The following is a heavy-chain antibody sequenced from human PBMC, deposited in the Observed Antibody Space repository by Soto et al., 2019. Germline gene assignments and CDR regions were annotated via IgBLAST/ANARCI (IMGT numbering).Heavy chain of an antibody. Sequence: QVQLVQSGAEVKKPGSSVKVSCKASGGTFSSYTISWVRQAPGQGLEWMGRIIPILGIANYAQKFQGRVTITANKSTSTAYMELSSLRSEDKAVYYCARVLIRSDYGIDVWGQGTTVNVSS. V-gene: IGHV1-69*02. CDR2: IIPILGIA. CDR1: GGTFSSYT. D-gene: IGHD3-3*01. J-gene: IGHJ6*02. CDR3: ARVLIRSDYGIDV.